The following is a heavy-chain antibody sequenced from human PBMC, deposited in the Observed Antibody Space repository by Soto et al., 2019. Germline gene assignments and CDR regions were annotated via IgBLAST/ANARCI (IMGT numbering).Heavy chain of an antibody. CDR2: IYYSGST. CDR1: GGSISSGDYY. D-gene: IGHD4-17*01. Sequence: QVQLQESGPGLVKPSQTLSLTCTVSGGSISSGDYYWSWIRQPPGKGLEWIGYIYYSGSTYYNPSPKSRVTXXVXTXMNQFSLKPSSVTAADTAVYYCARANTVRRGGAFDIWGQGTMVTVSS. V-gene: IGHV4-30-4*01. J-gene: IGHJ3*02. CDR3: ARANTVRRGGAFDI.